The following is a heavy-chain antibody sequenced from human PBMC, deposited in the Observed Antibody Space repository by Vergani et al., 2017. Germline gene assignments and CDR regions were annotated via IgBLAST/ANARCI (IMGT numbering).Heavy chain of an antibody. CDR3: AKDPPYGGTIVTSAPGREAY. CDR1: GFTFSSYA. J-gene: IGHJ4*02. D-gene: IGHD4-23*01. V-gene: IGHV3-23*01. CDR2: ISGSGGST. Sequence: EVQLLESGGGLVQPGGSLRLSCAASGFTFSSYAMSWVRQAPGKGLEWVSAISGSGGSTYYADSVKGRFTISRDNSKNTLYLQMNSLRAEDTAVYYCAKDPPYGGTIVTSAPGREAYWGQGTLVTVSS.